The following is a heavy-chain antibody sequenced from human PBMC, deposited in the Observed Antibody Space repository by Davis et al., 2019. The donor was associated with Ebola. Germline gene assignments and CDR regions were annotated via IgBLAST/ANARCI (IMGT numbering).Heavy chain of an antibody. V-gene: IGHV1-18*04. CDR1: GYTFTSYG. CDR2: INPHNGNT. CDR3: ARRGWGAAAHLHGSGFDP. Sequence: AASVKVSCKASGYTFTSYGITWVRQAPGQGLEWMGWINPHNGNTNYAQNVQGRVTMTTDTSTSTAYMEVGILRSDDTAVYYCARRGWGAAAHLHGSGFDPWGQGTLVTVSS. D-gene: IGHD6-13*01. J-gene: IGHJ5*02.